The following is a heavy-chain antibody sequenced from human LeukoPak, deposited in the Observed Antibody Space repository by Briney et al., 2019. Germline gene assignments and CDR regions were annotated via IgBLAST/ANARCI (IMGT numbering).Heavy chain of an antibody. Sequence: GGSLRLSCAASGFTFSSYWMSWVRQAPGKGLEWVANIKQDGSEKYYVDSVKGRFTISRDNAKNSLYLKMNSLRAEDTAVYYCARSLGYCSSTSCPNYYYGMDVWGQGTTVTVSS. CDR1: GFTFSSYW. CDR2: IKQDGSEK. V-gene: IGHV3-7*01. D-gene: IGHD2-2*01. CDR3: ARSLGYCSSTSCPNYYYGMDV. J-gene: IGHJ6*02.